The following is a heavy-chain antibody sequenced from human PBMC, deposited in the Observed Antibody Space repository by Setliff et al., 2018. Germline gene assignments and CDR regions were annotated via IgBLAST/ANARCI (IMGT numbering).Heavy chain of an antibody. J-gene: IGHJ3*02. CDR2: ITAGNGNT. Sequence: ASVKVSCKASGYTFTTYAIHWVRQAPGQRPEWMGWITAGNGNTKYSQKFQGRVTITRDTSISTAYMELSRLRSDDTAVYYCARAGGSGWYFDAFDIWGQGTMVTVSS. CDR1: GYTFTTYA. D-gene: IGHD6-19*01. CDR3: ARAGGSGWYFDAFDI. V-gene: IGHV1-3*01.